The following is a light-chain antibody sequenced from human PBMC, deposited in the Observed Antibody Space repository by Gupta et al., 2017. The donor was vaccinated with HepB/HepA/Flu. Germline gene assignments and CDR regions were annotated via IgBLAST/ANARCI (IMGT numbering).Light chain of an antibody. Sequence: QSALTQPASVSGSPGQSITVSCTGSSSDVGRYNYVSWYQQHPGKAPKLMIYDVSDRPSGVSNRFSGSKPGNTASLTISGLQTEDEADYYCSSYTSSGSLVFGGGTKVTVL. V-gene: IGLV2-14*03. CDR2: DVS. CDR1: SSDVGRYNY. CDR3: SSYTSSGSLV. J-gene: IGLJ2*01.